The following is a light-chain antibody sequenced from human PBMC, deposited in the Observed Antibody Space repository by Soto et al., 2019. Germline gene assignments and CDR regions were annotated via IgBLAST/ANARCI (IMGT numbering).Light chain of an antibody. J-gene: IGLJ1*01. CDR3: TSYAGNNSFFYV. V-gene: IGLV2-8*01. Sequence: QSALTQPPSASVSPGQSVTISCTGTSSDVGAYNYVSWYQQHPGKAPKLMIYEVSKRPSGVPDRFSGSKSGNTASLTVSGVQAEDEGDYYCTSYAGNNSFFYVLGTGTKVTVL. CDR1: SSDVGAYNY. CDR2: EVS.